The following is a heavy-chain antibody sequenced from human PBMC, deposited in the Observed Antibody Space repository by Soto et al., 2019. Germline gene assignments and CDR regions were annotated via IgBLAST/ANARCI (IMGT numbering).Heavy chain of an antibody. J-gene: IGHJ4*02. CDR1: GFTFSSYA. Sequence: HPGGSLRLSCAASGFTFSSYAMSWVRQAPGKGLEWVSAISGSGGSTYYADSVKGRFTISRDNSKNTLYLQMNSLRAEDTAVYYCAKDSESVATRAGYFDYWGQGTLVTVSS. V-gene: IGHV3-23*01. D-gene: IGHD5-12*01. CDR3: AKDSESVATRAGYFDY. CDR2: ISGSGGST.